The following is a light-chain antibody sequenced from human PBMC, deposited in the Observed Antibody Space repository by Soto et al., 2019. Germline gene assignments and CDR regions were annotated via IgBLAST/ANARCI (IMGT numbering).Light chain of an antibody. CDR2: GAS. CDR3: QQYNNWPPVT. CDR1: QTIDTN. Sequence: EIGFTQSPGTLSLSPGERATLSCRASQTIDTNLAWYQQKPGQAPRLLIYGASTRATGIPARFSGSGSGTEFTLTISSLQSEDFAVYYCQQYNNWPPVTFGQGTRLEIK. J-gene: IGKJ5*01. V-gene: IGKV3-15*01.